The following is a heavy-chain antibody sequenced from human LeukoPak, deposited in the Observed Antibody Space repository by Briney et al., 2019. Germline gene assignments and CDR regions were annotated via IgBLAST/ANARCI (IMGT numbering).Heavy chain of an antibody. CDR3: NVVVAATVLDY. CDR2: IIPIFGTA. CDR1: GGTFSSYA. Sequence: ASVEVSCKASGGTFSSYAISWVRQAPGQGLEWMGGIIPIFGTANYAQKFQGRVTITADESTSTAYMELSSLRSEDTAVYYCNVVVAATVLDYWGQGTLVTVSS. V-gene: IGHV1-69*01. J-gene: IGHJ4*02. D-gene: IGHD2-15*01.